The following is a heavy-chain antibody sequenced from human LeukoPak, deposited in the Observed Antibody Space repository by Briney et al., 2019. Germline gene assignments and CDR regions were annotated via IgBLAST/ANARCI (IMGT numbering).Heavy chain of an antibody. D-gene: IGHD6-19*01. CDR1: GFTFSSYS. V-gene: IGHV3-48*01. Sequence: GGSLRLSCAASGFTFSSYSMNWVRQAPGKGVEWVSYISSSSSTIYYADSVKGRFTISRDNSKNTLYLQMNSLRAEDTAVYYCAKDQIEGQWLGQIDYWGQGTLVTVSS. J-gene: IGHJ4*02. CDR2: ISSSSSTI. CDR3: AKDQIEGQWLGQIDY.